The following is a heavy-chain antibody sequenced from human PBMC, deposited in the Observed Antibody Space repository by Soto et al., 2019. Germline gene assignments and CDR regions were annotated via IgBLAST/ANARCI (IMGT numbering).Heavy chain of an antibody. Sequence: EVQLVESGGGLVQPGGSLRLSCSASGFIFSSYWMSWLRQAPGKGLEWVASMNEYGSERYYVDSVQGRFTLSRDNAKNSLHLQMNSLRAEYTAVYYCARATGADKEDYWGQGTLVTVSS. CDR2: MNEYGSER. J-gene: IGHJ4*02. D-gene: IGHD3-10*01. CDR3: ARATGADKEDY. V-gene: IGHV3-7*04. CDR1: GFIFSSYW.